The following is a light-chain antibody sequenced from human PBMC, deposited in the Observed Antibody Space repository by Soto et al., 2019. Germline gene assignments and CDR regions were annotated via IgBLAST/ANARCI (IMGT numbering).Light chain of an antibody. CDR1: HRVSSY. J-gene: IGKJ1*01. Sequence: EIVRTQSPATLSVSPGERATLSCRASHRVSSYLAWYQQKPGQAPRLLIYATSTRATGIPARFSGSGSGTEFTLTISSLLSEDFATYYCQQLNSYPWTFGQGTKVDIK. CDR3: QQLNSYPWT. CDR2: ATS. V-gene: IGKV3-15*01.